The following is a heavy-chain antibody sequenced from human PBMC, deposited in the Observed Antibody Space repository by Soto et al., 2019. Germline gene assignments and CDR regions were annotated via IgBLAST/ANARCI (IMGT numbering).Heavy chain of an antibody. CDR3: AGGPGRTGTIEAYYFDY. CDR1: GGSFSGYY. CDR2: INHSGST. Sequence: SETLSLTCAVYGGSFSGYYWSWIRQPPGKGLEWIGEINHSGSTNYNPSLKSRVTISVDTSKNQFSLKLSSVTAADTALYYCAGGPGRTGTIEAYYFDYWGQGTLVTSPQ. J-gene: IGHJ4*02. V-gene: IGHV4-34*01. D-gene: IGHD1-1*01.